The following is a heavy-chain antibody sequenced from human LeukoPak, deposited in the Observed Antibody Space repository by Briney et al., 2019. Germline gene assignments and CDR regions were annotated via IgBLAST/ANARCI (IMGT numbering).Heavy chain of an antibody. D-gene: IGHD3-16*01. CDR2: IYYSGST. CDR3: ARGAFGGEFDY. V-gene: IGHV4-31*03. J-gene: IGHJ4*02. Sequence: PSETLSLTCTVSGGSISSGGYYWSWIRQHPGKGLEWIGYIYYSGSTYYNPSLKSRVTISVDTSKNQFSLKLSSVTAADTAVYYCARGAFGGEFDYWGQGTLVTVSS. CDR1: GGSISSGGYY.